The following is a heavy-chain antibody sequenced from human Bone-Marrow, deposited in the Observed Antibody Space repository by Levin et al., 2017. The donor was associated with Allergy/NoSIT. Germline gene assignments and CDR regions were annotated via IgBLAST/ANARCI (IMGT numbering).Heavy chain of an antibody. J-gene: IGHJ3*01. V-gene: IGHV3-7*01. CDR1: GFTFTNFW. Sequence: GESLKISCEVSGFTFTNFWMNWIRQSPGKGPEWVATINQYGGEKYYWDSVKGRFTISRDYAKNFLYLQMNSLRVEDTAVYYCARDRTYFDTSGDRRKDAFDVWGQGALVTV. CDR2: INQYGGEK. D-gene: IGHD3-22*01. CDR3: ARDRTYFDTSGDRRKDAFDV.